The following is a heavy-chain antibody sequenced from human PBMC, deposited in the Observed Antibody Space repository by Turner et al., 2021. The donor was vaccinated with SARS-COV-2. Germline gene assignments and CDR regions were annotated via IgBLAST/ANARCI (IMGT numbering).Heavy chain of an antibody. J-gene: IGHJ4*02. CDR1: GFTFSSYA. V-gene: IGHV3-64D*06. CDR3: VKAGGGYYYDSSGTGTDYFDY. D-gene: IGHD3-22*01. Sequence: EVQLVESGGGLVQPGGSLRLSCSASGFTFSSYAMHWVRQAPGKGLEYVSAISSNGGSTYYADSVKGRFTISRDNSKNTLYLQMSSLRAEETAVYYCVKAGGGYYYDSSGTGTDYFDYWGQGTLVTVSS. CDR2: ISSNGGST.